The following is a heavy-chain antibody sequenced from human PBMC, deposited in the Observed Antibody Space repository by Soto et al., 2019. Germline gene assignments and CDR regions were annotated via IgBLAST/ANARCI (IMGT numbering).Heavy chain of an antibody. V-gene: IGHV3-30-3*01. J-gene: IGHJ4*02. D-gene: IGHD3-3*01. Sequence: QVQLVESGGGVVQPGRSLRLSCAASGFTFSSYAMHWVRQAPGKGLEWVAVISYDGSNKYYADSVKGRFTISRDNSKNTLYLQMNSLRAEDTAVYYCVPAYDFWSGYLFDYWGQGTLVTVSS. CDR3: VPAYDFWSGYLFDY. CDR2: ISYDGSNK. CDR1: GFTFSSYA.